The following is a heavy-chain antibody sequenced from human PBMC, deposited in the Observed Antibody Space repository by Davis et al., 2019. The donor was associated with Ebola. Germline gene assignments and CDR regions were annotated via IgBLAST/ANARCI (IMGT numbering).Heavy chain of an antibody. J-gene: IGHJ6*03. CDR1: GYSFTSYW. CDR2: IDPSDSYT. Sequence: GESLKISCKGSGYSFTSYWISWVRQMPGKDMEWMGRIDPSDSYTNYSPSFQGHVTISADKSISTAYLQWSSLKASDTAMYYCATYRTPGYCSSTSCYRAGGYYYMDVWGKGTTVTVSS. CDR3: ATYRTPGYCSSTSCYRAGGYYYMDV. D-gene: IGHD2-2*01. V-gene: IGHV5-10-1*01.